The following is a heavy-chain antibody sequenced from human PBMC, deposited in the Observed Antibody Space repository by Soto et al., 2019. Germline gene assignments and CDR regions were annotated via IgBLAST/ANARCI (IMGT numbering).Heavy chain of an antibody. CDR3: AKDYDFWSGYWFFDY. D-gene: IGHD3-3*01. CDR2: ISGGGSST. Sequence: GGSLGLSCAASGFTFGSSWMHWVRQAPGKGLVWVSAISGGGSSTYYADSVKGRFTISRDNSKNTLYLQMNSLRAEDTAVYYCAKDYDFWSGYWFFDYWGQGTLVTVSS. J-gene: IGHJ4*02. CDR1: GFTFGSSW. V-gene: IGHV3-23*01.